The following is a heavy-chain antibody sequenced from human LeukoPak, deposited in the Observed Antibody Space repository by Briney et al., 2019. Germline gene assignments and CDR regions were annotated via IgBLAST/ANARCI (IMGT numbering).Heavy chain of an antibody. CDR3: ASSTTVTTAAFDI. V-gene: IGHV5-51*01. Sequence: GESPKISCKGSGYSFTSYWIGWVRQMPGKGLEWMGIIYPGDSDTRYSPSFQGQVTISADKSISTAYLQWSSLKASDTAMYYCASSTTVTTAAFDIWGQGTMVTVSS. CDR2: IYPGDSDT. J-gene: IGHJ3*02. CDR1: GYSFTSYW. D-gene: IGHD4-11*01.